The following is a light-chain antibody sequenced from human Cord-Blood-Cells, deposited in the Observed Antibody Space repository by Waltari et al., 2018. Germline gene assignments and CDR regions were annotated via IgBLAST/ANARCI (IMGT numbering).Light chain of an antibody. V-gene: IGLV1-51*02. CDR1: SPNMGKNY. Sequence: QSVLTQPPPFFPAPGRRATSPSLERSPNMGKNYVSWYQQLPGTAPKLRIYENNKRPSGIPDRFSGSKSGTSATLGITGLQTGDEADYYCGTWDSSLSAVVFGGGTKLTVL. CDR3: GTWDSSLSAVV. CDR2: ENN. J-gene: IGLJ2*01.